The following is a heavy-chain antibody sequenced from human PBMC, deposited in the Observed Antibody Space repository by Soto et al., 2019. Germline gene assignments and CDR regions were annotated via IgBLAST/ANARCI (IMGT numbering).Heavy chain of an antibody. CDR1: GVSINSGGYY. Sequence: QVQLQESGPGLVKPSQTLSLTCSVSGVSINSGGYYWSWIRHHPGKGLEWIGYIYYTGHTFYNPSLKSRVAMSLDTAKNQFSLKLSSVTAADAAVYFCAIGSHLEIDALDIWGQGTMVTVSS. J-gene: IGHJ3*02. CDR2: IYYTGHT. D-gene: IGHD1-1*01. V-gene: IGHV4-31*03. CDR3: AIGSHLEIDALDI.